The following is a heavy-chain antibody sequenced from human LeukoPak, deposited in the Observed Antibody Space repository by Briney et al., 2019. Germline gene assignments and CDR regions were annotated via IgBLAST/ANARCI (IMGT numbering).Heavy chain of an antibody. V-gene: IGHV3-7*05. CDR3: AREYSISSGYHYYGMDV. D-gene: IGHD6-6*01. CDR2: IKQDGSEK. J-gene: IGHJ6*02. CDR1: GFTFSSYW. Sequence: GGSLRLSCAASGFTFSSYWMSWVRQAPEKGLEWVANIKQDGSEKYYVDSVKGRFTISRDNAKNSLYLQMNSLRAEDTAVYYCAREYSISSGYHYYGMDVWGQGATVTVSS.